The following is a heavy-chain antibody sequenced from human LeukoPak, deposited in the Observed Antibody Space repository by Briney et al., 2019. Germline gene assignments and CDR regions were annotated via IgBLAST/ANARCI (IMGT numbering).Heavy chain of an antibody. V-gene: IGHV4-34*01. CDR2: INHSGST. J-gene: IGHJ4*02. CDR3: ARWLRFHGDY. CDR1: GGSFSGYY. Sequence: SETLSLTCAVYGGSFSGYYWSWIRQPPGKGLEWIGEINHSGSTYYNPSLKSRVTISVDMSKNQFSLKLKSVTAADTAVYYCARWLRFHGDYWGQGTLVTVSS. D-gene: IGHD5-12*01.